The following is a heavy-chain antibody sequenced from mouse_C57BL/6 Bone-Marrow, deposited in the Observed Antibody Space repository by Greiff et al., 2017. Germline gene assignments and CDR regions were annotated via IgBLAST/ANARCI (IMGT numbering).Heavy chain of an antibody. Sequence: QVQLQQPGAELVMPGASVKLSCKASGYTFTSYWMHWVKQRPGQGLEWIGEIDPSASYTNYNQKFKGKSTLTVDKSSSTAYMQLSSLTSEDSAVYYCARKMGQLRQRGDYFDNWGQGTTLTVSA. D-gene: IGHD3-2*02. V-gene: IGHV1-69*01. CDR1: GYTFTSYW. J-gene: IGHJ2*01. CDR2: IDPSASYT. CDR3: ARKMGQLRQRGDYFDN.